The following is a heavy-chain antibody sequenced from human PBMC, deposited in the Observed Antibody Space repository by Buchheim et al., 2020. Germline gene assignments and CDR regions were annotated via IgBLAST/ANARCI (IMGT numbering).Heavy chain of an antibody. Sequence: EVQLVESGGGLVQPGGSLRLSCAASGFTFSSYWMHWVRQAPGKGLVWVSRINSDGSSTSYADSVKGRFPISRDNAKNTLYLQMNSLIAEDTAVYYCARDFPQLIAVAGSYYYYDYMDVWGKGTT. CDR1: GFTFSSYW. V-gene: IGHV3-74*01. J-gene: IGHJ6*03. CDR3: ARDFPQLIAVAGSYYYYDYMDV. CDR2: INSDGSST. D-gene: IGHD6-19*01.